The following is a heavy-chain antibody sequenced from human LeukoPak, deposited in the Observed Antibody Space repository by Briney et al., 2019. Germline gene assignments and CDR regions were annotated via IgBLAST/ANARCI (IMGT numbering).Heavy chain of an antibody. CDR1: GYTFTGYY. CDR2: INPNSGGT. Sequence: ASVKVSCKASGYTFTGYYMHWVRQAPGQGLEWMGWINPNSGGTNYAQKFQGRVTMTRDTSISTAYMELSRLRSDDTAVYYCARSERLITMIVVTAHFDYWGQGTLVTVSS. J-gene: IGHJ4*02. D-gene: IGHD3-22*01. CDR3: ARSERLITMIVVTAHFDY. V-gene: IGHV1-2*02.